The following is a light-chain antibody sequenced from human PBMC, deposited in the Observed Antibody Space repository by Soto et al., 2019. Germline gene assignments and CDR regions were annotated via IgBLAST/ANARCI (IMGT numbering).Light chain of an antibody. Sequence: DIQMTQSPSSLSADVGDRVTITCRASQNINNYLNWYQQKPGKAPKLLIYAASSLQSGVPSKFSGSGSGTDFTLTISCLQPEDFATYYCQQSYNSQTFGQGTKVDIK. J-gene: IGKJ1*01. CDR2: AAS. CDR1: QNINNY. CDR3: QQSYNSQT. V-gene: IGKV1-39*01.